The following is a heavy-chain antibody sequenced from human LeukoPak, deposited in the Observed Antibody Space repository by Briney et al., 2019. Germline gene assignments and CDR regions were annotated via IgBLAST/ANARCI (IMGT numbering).Heavy chain of an antibody. J-gene: IGHJ4*02. CDR3: ACTAYYYYYLDV. CDR1: GFTFSSHA. Sequence: GGSLRLSCAASGFTFSSHAMSWVRQAPGKGLEWVSAVSGSGDNTYYADSVKGRFTISRDNSKNTLYLHMSSLRAEDTAVYYCACTAYYYYYLDVWGQGTLVTVSS. CDR2: VSGSGDNT. V-gene: IGHV3-23*01. D-gene: IGHD3-10*01.